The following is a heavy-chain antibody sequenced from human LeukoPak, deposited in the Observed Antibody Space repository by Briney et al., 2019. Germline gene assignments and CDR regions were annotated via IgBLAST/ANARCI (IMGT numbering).Heavy chain of an antibody. D-gene: IGHD1-7*01. CDR3: ARGDSNTRGTRRSYYYYYMDV. J-gene: IGHJ6*03. V-gene: IGHV1-8*03. CDR2: MNPNIGNT. CDR1: GYTFTNYD. Sequence: ASVKVSCKASGYTFTNYDINWVRQATGQGLEWMGWMNPNIGNTGYAQKFQGRVTITRNTSISTAYMELSSLRSEDTAVYYCARGDSNTRGTRRSYYYYYMDVWGKGTTVTVSS.